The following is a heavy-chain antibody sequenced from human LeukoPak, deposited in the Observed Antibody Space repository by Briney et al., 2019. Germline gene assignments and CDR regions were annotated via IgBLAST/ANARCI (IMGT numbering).Heavy chain of an antibody. Sequence: ASVKVSCKASGYTFTGYYMHWVRQAPGQGLEWMGWINPNSGGTNYAQKFQGRVTMTRDTSISTAYMELSRLRSDDTAVYYCARDRSSGSNHFGYWGQGTLVTVSS. CDR3: ARDRSSGSNHFGY. V-gene: IGHV1-2*02. J-gene: IGHJ4*02. CDR2: INPNSGGT. D-gene: IGHD3-22*01. CDR1: GYTFTGYY.